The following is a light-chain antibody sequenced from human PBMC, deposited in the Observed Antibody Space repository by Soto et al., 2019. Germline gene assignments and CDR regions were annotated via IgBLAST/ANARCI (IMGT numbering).Light chain of an antibody. V-gene: IGKV1-8*01. CDR3: QQYKSYPVT. J-gene: IGKJ1*01. Sequence: AIRMTQSPSSLSASTGDRVTITCRASQGISSYLAWYQQKPGKAPKLLIYAASTLQSGVPSRFSGSGSGTEFTLTISSLQPDDFATYYCQQYKSYPVTFGQGTKVDIK. CDR2: AAS. CDR1: QGISSY.